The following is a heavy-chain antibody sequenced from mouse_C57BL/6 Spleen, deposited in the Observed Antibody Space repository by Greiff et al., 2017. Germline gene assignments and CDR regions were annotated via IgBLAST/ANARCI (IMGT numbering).Heavy chain of an antibody. Sequence: QVQLQQSGAELVMPGASVKLSCKASGYTFTSYWMHWVKQRPGQGLEWIGEIDPSDSYTNYNQKFKGKSTLTVDKSSSTAYMQLSSLTSEDSAVYYCAKGYDGTYRGFAYWGQGTLVTVSA. CDR3: AKGYDGTYRGFAY. CDR2: IDPSDSYT. J-gene: IGHJ3*01. D-gene: IGHD1-1*02. CDR1: GYTFTSYW. V-gene: IGHV1-69*01.